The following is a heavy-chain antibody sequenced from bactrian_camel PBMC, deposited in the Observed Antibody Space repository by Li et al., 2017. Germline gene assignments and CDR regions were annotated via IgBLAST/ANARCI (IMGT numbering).Heavy chain of an antibody. Sequence: HVQLVESGGGLVQPGGSLRLSCAASGFTFARYWMTWVRLAPGKGLDWVSSIADGDTYYADSVKGRFTISRDNAKNTVYLHANSLRIEDTAMYYCTKGTGWGPGFAYWGQGTQVTVS. V-gene: IGHV3S6*01. CDR3: TKGTGWGPGFAY. D-gene: IGHD5*01. J-gene: IGHJ6*01. CDR2: IADGDT. CDR1: GFTFARYW.